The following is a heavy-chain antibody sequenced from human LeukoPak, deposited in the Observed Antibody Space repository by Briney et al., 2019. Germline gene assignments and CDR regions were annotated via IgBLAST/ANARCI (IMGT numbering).Heavy chain of an antibody. CDR3: ARYVVYGSGKYYFDY. V-gene: IGHV4-39*01. Sequence: PSETLSLTCTISGGSVSSTTYYWSWIRQPPGKGLEWIASINYSGSTYYNPSLKSRVTISVDTSENQFSLKLSSVTAADTAVYYCARYVVYGSGKYYFDYWGQGTLVTVSS. CDR1: GGSVSSTTYY. D-gene: IGHD3-10*01. J-gene: IGHJ4*02. CDR2: INYSGST.